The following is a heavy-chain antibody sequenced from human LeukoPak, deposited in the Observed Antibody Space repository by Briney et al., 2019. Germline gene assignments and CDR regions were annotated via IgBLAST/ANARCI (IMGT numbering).Heavy chain of an antibody. CDR1: GFTFSSYG. Sequence: GGSLRLSCAASGFTFSSYGMHWVRQAPGKGLEWVAFIRYDGSNKYYEVSVKGRFTISRNNSKNTLYLQMNSLRAEDTAVYYCAKGSIVVVVAALDAFDIWGQGTMVTVSS. D-gene: IGHD2-15*01. CDR3: AKGSIVVVVAALDAFDI. V-gene: IGHV3-30*02. J-gene: IGHJ3*02. CDR2: IRYDGSNK.